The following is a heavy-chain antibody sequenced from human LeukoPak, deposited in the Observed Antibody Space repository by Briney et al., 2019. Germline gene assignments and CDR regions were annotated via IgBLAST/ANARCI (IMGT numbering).Heavy chain of an antibody. CDR1: GFTFSTYA. CDR2: ISGSGSST. D-gene: IGHD6-13*01. CDR3: AKDGSSSWSPLNFDY. V-gene: IGHV3-23*01. Sequence: GGSLRLSCAASGFTFSTYAMSWVRQAQGKGLEWVSAISGSGSSTYYADSVQGRFTVSRDNSKNTLYLQMNSLRAEDTAVYYCAKDGSSSWSPLNFDYWGRGTLVTVSS. J-gene: IGHJ4*02.